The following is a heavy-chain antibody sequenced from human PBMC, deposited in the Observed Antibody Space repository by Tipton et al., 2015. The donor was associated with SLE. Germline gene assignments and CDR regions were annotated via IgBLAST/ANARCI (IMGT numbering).Heavy chain of an antibody. V-gene: IGHV4-61*02. D-gene: IGHD3-3*01. CDR2: IYTSGST. Sequence: TLSLTCTVSGGSISSGSYYWSWIRQPAGKGLEWIGRIYTSGSTNYNPSLKSRVTISVDTSKNQFSLKLSSVTAADTAVYYCVRGNGFGVVIIPHAFDIWGQGTMVTVSS. J-gene: IGHJ3*02. CDR3: VRGNGFGVVIIPHAFDI. CDR1: GGSISSGSYY.